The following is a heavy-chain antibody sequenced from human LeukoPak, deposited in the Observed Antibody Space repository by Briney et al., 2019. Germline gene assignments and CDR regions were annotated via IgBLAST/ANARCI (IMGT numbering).Heavy chain of an antibody. J-gene: IGHJ5*02. D-gene: IGHD1-26*01. CDR3: ARKLRLGGNWFDP. V-gene: IGHV1-69*13. CDR2: IIPISGTT. Sequence: ASVKVSCKTSGGTFTSYAITWVRQAPGQGLEWMGKIIPISGTTNYAQKFQGRVTLTADEPTSTAYMELSSLRSEDTALYYCARKLRLGGNWFDPWGQGTLVTVSS. CDR1: GGTFTSYA.